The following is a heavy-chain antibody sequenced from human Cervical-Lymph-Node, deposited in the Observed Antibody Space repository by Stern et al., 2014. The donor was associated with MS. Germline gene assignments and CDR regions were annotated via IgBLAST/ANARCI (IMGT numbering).Heavy chain of an antibody. CDR1: GFTFSDYA. J-gene: IGHJ6*02. D-gene: IGHD4-11*01. CDR2: VRSKAYGGTT. V-gene: IGHV3-49*04. Sequence: EVQLEVSGGGLVKPGRSLRLSCSASGFTFSDYAMNWVRQAPGKGLEWVGFVRSKAYGGTTEYAASVKGRFTISRDDSKSIAYLQMNSLKTEDTAVYYCTRGSNYRADYGMDVWGQGTTVTVSS. CDR3: TRGSNYRADYGMDV.